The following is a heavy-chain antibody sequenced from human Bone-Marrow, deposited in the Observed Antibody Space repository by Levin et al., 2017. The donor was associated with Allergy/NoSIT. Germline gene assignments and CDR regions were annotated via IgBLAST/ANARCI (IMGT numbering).Heavy chain of an antibody. V-gene: IGHV1-58*01. CDR3: AAGGPAVTTLSYYHGMDV. J-gene: IGHJ6*02. D-gene: IGHD4-17*01. CDR1: GFLFTSSA. Sequence: EASVKVSCKASGFLFTSSAVQWVRQVRGQRPEWLGGIVVGSGSTNYAQKFQERLTITRDMSTNTAYMELSSLRSEDTAVYYCAAGGPAVTTLSYYHGMDVWGQGTTVTVSS. CDR2: IVVGSGST.